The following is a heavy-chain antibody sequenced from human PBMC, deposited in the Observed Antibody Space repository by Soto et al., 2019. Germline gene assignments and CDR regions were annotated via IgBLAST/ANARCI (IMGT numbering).Heavy chain of an antibody. CDR1: GYTFANYD. J-gene: IGHJ4*02. CDR2: MNPHSGNT. D-gene: IGHD2-2*01. Sequence: GASVKVSCKASGYTFANYDINWVRQATGQGLEWMGWMNPHSGNTGYAQRLQGRVSMTTNTSTTTAYMELTSLRSEDTAVYFCARGWELPAATFDYWGQGTPVTAPQ. CDR3: ARGWELPAATFDY. V-gene: IGHV1-8*01.